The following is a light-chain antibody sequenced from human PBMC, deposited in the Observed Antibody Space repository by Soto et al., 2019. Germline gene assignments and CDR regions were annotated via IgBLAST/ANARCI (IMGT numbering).Light chain of an antibody. CDR1: SCDVGSYNL. J-gene: IGLJ1*01. V-gene: IGLV2-23*01. Sequence: QSVLPQPASLSGSPGQSNPTSCPGNSCDVGSYNLVSWYQQHPGKAPKLMIYEGSKRPSGVSNRFSGSKSGNTASLTISGLQAEDEADYYCCSYAGSLYVFGTGTKVTVL. CDR2: EGS. CDR3: CSYAGSLYV.